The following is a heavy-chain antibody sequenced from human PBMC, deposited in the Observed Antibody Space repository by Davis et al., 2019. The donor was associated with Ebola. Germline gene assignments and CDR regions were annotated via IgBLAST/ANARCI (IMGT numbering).Heavy chain of an antibody. CDR1: GGSISSNSYY. Sequence: PSETLSLTCTVSGGSISSNSYYWGWIRRPPGKGLEWIGSIYYTGSTYYNPSLKSRVTISIDTSKNQFSLKLSSVTAADTAVYYCARHGHYGMDVWGQGTTVTVSS. CDR2: IYYTGST. CDR3: ARHGHYGMDV. V-gene: IGHV4-39*07. J-gene: IGHJ6*02.